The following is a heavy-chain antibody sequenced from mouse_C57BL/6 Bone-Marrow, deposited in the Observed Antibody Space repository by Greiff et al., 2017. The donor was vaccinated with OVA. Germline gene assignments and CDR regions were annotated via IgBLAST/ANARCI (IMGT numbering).Heavy chain of an antibody. CDR3: ATDY. CDR2: IYPSDSEN. J-gene: IGHJ2*01. Sequence: VQLQQPGAELVRPGSSVKLSCKASGYTFTSYWMDWVQQRPGQGLEWIGNIYPSDSENHYNQNFKDKATLTVDKSSSTAYMQLSGLTSEDSEVYCGATDYWGQGTTLTVTS. V-gene: IGHV1-61*01. CDR1: GYTFTSYW.